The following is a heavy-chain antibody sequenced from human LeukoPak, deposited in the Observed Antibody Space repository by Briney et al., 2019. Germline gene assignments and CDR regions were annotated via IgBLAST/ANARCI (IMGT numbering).Heavy chain of an antibody. V-gene: IGHV3-21*04. Sequence: GGSLRLSCAASGFTFSSFTMNWVRQAPGKGLEWVAAISSSSRDIFYADSVKGRFSISRDNTQNSLSLQMNSLRADDTAVYYCAMKAVPRPRLHDAFDFWGQGTVVSVSS. CDR1: GFTFSSFT. J-gene: IGHJ3*01. D-gene: IGHD5-24*01. CDR3: AMKAVPRPRLHDAFDF. CDR2: ISSSSRDI.